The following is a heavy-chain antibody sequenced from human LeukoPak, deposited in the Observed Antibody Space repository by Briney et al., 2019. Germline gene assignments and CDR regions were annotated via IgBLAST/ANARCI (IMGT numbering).Heavy chain of an antibody. J-gene: IGHJ5*02. Sequence: ASVKVSCKASGGTFISYGISWVRQAPGKGLDWIRCISAYNLHTTYPPNLQRSVPIPPPTSPSTAYMALRSLRSDDTPVYYCPSVEKPWFDPWGQGTLVTVSS. V-gene: IGHV1-18*01. CDR3: PSVEKPWFDP. CDR1: GGTFISYG. CDR2: ISAYNLHT.